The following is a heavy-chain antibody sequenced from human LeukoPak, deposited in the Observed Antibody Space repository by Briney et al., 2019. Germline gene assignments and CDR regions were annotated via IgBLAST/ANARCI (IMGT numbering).Heavy chain of an antibody. D-gene: IGHD2-15*01. V-gene: IGHV3-30*18. Sequence: PGRSLRLSCAASGFTFSSYGMHWVRQAPGKGLEWVAVISYDGSNKYYADSVKGRFTISGDNSKNTLYLQMNSLRAEDTAVYYCAKEDCSGGSCYENDAFDIWGQGTMVTVSS. CDR2: ISYDGSNK. J-gene: IGHJ3*02. CDR1: GFTFSSYG. CDR3: AKEDCSGGSCYENDAFDI.